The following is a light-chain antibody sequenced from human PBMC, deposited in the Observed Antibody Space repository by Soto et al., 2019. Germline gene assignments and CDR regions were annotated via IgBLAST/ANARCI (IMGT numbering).Light chain of an antibody. J-gene: IGKJ4*01. CDR1: QSIRSSS. V-gene: IGKV3-20*01. CDR2: GGS. Sequence: EIVLTQSPGTLSLSPGERATLSCRASQSIRSSSLAWYQQKPGQAPRLLIYGGSSRATGIPDRFSGGGSGTDFSLTISRPETEDFSVYYCHQYGSSPLTFGGGTKVDIK. CDR3: HQYGSSPLT.